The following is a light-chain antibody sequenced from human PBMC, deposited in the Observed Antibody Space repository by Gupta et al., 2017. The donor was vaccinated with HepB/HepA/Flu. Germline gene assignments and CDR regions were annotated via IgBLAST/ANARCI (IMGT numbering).Light chain of an antibody. CDR1: SSDVGGYNY. CDR2: DVS. CDR3: SSYTSSSTFV. V-gene: IGLV2-14*01. Sequence: QSALTQPASVSGSPGQSITISCTGTSSDVGGYNYVSWYQQHPGKAPKLMLYDVSNRPSGVSNRFSGSKSGNTASLTISGLQAEDEADYYCSSYTSSSTFVFGGGTQVTVL. J-gene: IGLJ2*01.